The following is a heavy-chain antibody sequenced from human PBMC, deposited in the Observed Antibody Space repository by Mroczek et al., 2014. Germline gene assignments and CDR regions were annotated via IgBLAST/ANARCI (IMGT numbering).Heavy chain of an antibody. CDR2: INPNSGGT. V-gene: IGHV1-2*04. Sequence: GKKPRASVKVSCKASGYTFTGYYMHWVRQAPGQGLEWMGWINPNSGGTNYAQKFQGWVTMTRDTSISTAYMELSRLRSDDTAVYYCARDLAYSYGYVNYYGMDVWGQRGPTVTVSS. CDR1: GYTFTGYY. CDR3: ARDLAYSYGYVNYYGMDV. J-gene: IGHJ6*02. D-gene: IGHD5-18*01.